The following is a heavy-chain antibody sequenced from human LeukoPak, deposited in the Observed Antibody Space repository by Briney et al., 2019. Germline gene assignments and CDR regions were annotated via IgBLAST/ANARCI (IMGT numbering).Heavy chain of an antibody. CDR3: ARVRDNARDY. CDR1: GYMVSDYY. D-gene: IGHD1-1*01. Sequence: ASVTVSCKTSGYMVSDYYMHWVRQAPGQGLEWMGWLRGDTGDTDSPQKFKGRVTMTRDTATNTAYMQLSRLTYDDTAIYFCARVRDNARDYWRPGTLVTVSS. J-gene: IGHJ4*02. V-gene: IGHV1-2*02. CDR2: LRGDTGDT.